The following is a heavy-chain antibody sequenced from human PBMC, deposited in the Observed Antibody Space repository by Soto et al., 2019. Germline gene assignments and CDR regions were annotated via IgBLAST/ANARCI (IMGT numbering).Heavy chain of an antibody. CDR2: INPSGGST. CDR3: ARELGYCSSTSCYDLEWLEAPYFDY. D-gene: IGHD2-2*01. V-gene: IGHV1-46*01. J-gene: IGHJ4*02. CDR1: GYTFTSYY. Sequence: ASVKVSCKASGYTFTSYYMHWVRQAPGQGLEWMGIINPSGGSTSYAQKFQGRVTMTTDTSTSTGYMELRSLRSDDTAVYYCARELGYCSSTSCYDLEWLEAPYFDYWGQGTLVTVSS.